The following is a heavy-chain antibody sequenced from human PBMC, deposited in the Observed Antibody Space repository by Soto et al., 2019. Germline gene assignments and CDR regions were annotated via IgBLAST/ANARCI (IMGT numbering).Heavy chain of an antibody. V-gene: IGHV1-2*04. CDR1: GYTFTGYY. D-gene: IGHD6-13*01. J-gene: IGHJ6*02. CDR3: ARDRSEYSRGWYPTPYQYYAMDV. Sequence: ASVKVSCKASGYTFTGYYMHWVRQAPGQGLEWMGWINPNSGGTNYAQKFQGWVTMTRDTSISTAYMELNSLRAEDTAVYYCARDRSEYSRGWYPTPYQYYAMDVWGQGTTVTVSS. CDR2: INPNSGGT.